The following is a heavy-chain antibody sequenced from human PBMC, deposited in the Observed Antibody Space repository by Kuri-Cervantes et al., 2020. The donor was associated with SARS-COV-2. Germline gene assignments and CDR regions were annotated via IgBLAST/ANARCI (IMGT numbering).Heavy chain of an antibody. D-gene: IGHD7-27*01. CDR1: GFTFSSYA. CDR3: ARDLRLGKSLDY. CDR2: ISGSGGST. J-gene: IGHJ4*02. V-gene: IGHV3-23*01. Sequence: GGSLRLSCAASGFTFSSYAMSWVRQAPGKGLEWVSAISGSGGSTYYADSVKGRFTISRDSAKNSLYLQMSSLRAEDTAVYYCARDLRLGKSLDYWGQGTLVTVSS.